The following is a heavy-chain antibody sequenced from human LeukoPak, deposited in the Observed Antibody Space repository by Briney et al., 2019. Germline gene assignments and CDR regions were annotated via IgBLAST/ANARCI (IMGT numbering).Heavy chain of an antibody. D-gene: IGHD2-15*01. CDR3: ARGDCSSDTCYLPEYFQH. CDR2: INLNSGGT. Sequence: WASVKVSCKASGYTFTAYYMHWVRQAPGQGLEWMGWINLNSGGTNYAQKFQGRVTMTRDTSISAAYMDLSRLGSDDTAVYYCARGDCSSDTCYLPEYFQHWGQGTLVTVSS. CDR1: GYTFTAYY. V-gene: IGHV1-2*02. J-gene: IGHJ1*01.